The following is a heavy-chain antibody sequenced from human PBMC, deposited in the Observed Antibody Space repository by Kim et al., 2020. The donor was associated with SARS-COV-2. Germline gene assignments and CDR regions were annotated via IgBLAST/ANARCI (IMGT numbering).Heavy chain of an antibody. Sequence: ASVKVSCKVSGYTLTELSMHWVRQAPGKGLEWMGGFDPEDGETIYAQKFQGRVTMTEDTSTDTAYMELSSLRSEDTAVYYCATPLYGDYRFEYAFDIWGQGTMVTVSS. CDR1: GYTLTELS. V-gene: IGHV1-24*01. J-gene: IGHJ3*02. CDR3: ATPLYGDYRFEYAFDI. D-gene: IGHD4-17*01. CDR2: FDPEDGET.